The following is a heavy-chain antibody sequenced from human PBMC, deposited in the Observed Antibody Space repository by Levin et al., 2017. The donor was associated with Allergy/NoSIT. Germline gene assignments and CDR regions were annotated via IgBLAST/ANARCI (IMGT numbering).Heavy chain of an antibody. CDR3: ARPTLELVLSYYGSGSYDS. CDR2: ISSSSSTI. J-gene: IGHJ4*02. V-gene: IGHV3-48*02. Sequence: GESLKISCAASGFTFSSYSMTWVRQAPGKGLEWISYISSSSSTIYYANSVRGRFTISRDNAKNSLYLQMNSLRDEDTAVYYCARPTLELVLSYYGSGSYDSWGRGTLVTVSS. D-gene: IGHD3-10*01. CDR1: GFTFSSYS.